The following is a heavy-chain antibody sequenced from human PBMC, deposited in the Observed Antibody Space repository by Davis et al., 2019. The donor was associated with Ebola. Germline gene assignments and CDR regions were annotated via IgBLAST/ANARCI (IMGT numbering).Heavy chain of an antibody. J-gene: IGHJ6*02. D-gene: IGHD6-13*01. CDR1: GFAFSSYS. Sequence: PGGSLRLSCAASGFAFSSYSMHWVRQAPGKGLEWVAVISYDGSNKYYADSVKGRFTISRDNSKNTLYLQMNSLRAEDTAVYYCAFSIAAAGNYYYYYGMDVWGQGTTVTVSS. CDR3: AFSIAAAGNYYYYYGMDV. CDR2: ISYDGSNK. V-gene: IGHV3-30-3*01.